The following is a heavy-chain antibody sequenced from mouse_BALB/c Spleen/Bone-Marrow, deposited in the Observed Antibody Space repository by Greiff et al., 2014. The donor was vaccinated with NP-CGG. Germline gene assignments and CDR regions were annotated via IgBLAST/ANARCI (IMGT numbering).Heavy chain of an antibody. V-gene: IGHV5-12-2*01. J-gene: IGHJ4*01. D-gene: IGHD3-1*01. Sequence: LQQSGGGLVRPGGSLKLPCAASGFTFSSYTVSWVRQTPEKRLEWVAYISNGGGSTYYPDTVKGRFTISRDNAKNTLYLQMSSLKSEDTAMYYCARQLGLRWAMDYWGQGTSVTVSS. CDR1: GFTFSSYT. CDR2: ISNGGGST. CDR3: ARQLGLRWAMDY.